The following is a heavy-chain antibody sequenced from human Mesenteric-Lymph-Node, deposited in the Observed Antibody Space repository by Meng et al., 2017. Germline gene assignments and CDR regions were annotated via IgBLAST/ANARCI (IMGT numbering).Heavy chain of an antibody. V-gene: IGHV4-30-4*01. CDR2: IYYSGST. Sequence: QVTLQESGPGLVKPSQTLSLNCTVSGDSFNSPDYYWSWIRQPPEKGLEWIGYIYYSGSTYYNPSLKSRVSMSVDTSKNQFSLTLSSVTAADTAVYYCARGQKGYFDLWGRGTLVTVSS. CDR3: ARGQKGYFDL. J-gene: IGHJ2*01. CDR1: GDSFNSPDYY.